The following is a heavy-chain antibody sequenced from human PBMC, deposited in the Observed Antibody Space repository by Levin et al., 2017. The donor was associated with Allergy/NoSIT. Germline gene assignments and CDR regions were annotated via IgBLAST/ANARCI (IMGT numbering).Heavy chain of an antibody. V-gene: IGHV3-21*01. D-gene: IGHD2-21*02. J-gene: IGHJ4*02. CDR2: ISGSSSYI. CDR1: GFTFSSYS. Sequence: GESLKISCAASGFTFSSYSMNWVRQAPGKGLEWVSSISGSSSYIYYADSVKGRFTISRDNAKNSLYLQMNSLRAEDTAVYYCAREGSWVTPRANCFDYWGQGTLVTVSS. CDR3: AREGSWVTPRANCFDY.